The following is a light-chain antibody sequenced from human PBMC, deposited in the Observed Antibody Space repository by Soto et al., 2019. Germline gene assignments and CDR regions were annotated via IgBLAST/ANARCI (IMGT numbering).Light chain of an antibody. CDR2: GAS. Sequence: EIGLTQSPGTLSLSPGERATLSCRASQSVSSSYLAWYQQKPGQAPRLLIYGASSRATGIPDRFSGSGSGADFTLTISRLEPEDFAVYSCQQYGSSPVYTFGQGTKLESK. J-gene: IGKJ2*01. V-gene: IGKV3-20*01. CDR3: QQYGSSPVYT. CDR1: QSVSSSY.